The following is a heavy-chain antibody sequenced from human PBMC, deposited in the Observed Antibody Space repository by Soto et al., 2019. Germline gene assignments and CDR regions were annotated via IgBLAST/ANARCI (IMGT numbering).Heavy chain of an antibody. CDR1: GFIFGNYM. D-gene: IGHD2-15*01. CDR2: IRDGGEST. CDR3: APHVHCSGGSCHYDAFDI. Sequence: EVPLLESGGGLVQPGESLRLSCAFSGFIFGNYMMTWVRQAPGKGLEWVSTIRDGGESTYYADSVKGRFTISRDNCKNTLYLQMDSLGVEDTAVYYCAPHVHCSGGSCHYDAFDIRGQGTMVTVSS. V-gene: IGHV3-23*01. J-gene: IGHJ3*02.